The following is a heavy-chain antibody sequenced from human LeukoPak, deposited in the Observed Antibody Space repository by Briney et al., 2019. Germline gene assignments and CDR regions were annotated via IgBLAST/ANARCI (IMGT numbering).Heavy chain of an antibody. CDR1: GFTFSSYG. CDR3: AKDTPHCLYYYGSGSYYRCSYYFDY. CDR2: ISYDGSNK. J-gene: IGHJ4*02. Sequence: PGGSLRLSCVASGFTFSSYGMHWVRQAPGKGLEWVAVISYDGSNKYYADSVKGRFTISRDNSKNTLYLQMNSLRAEDTAVYYCAKDTPHCLYYYGSGSYYRCSYYFDYWGQGTLVTVSS. V-gene: IGHV3-30*18. D-gene: IGHD3-10*01.